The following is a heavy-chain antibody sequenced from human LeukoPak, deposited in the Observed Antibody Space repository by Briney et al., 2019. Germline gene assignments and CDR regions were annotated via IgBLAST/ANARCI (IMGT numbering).Heavy chain of an antibody. CDR2: IFSSSSTM. CDR3: ARGGSYGGRPGGRPMDV. Sequence: PGGSLRLSCAASGFTFSTYTMNWVRQAPGKGLEWVSYIFSSSSTMYYADSVKGRFTFSRDNAKKSLFLQMNSLRAEDTAVYYCARGGSYGGRPGGRPMDVWGKGTTVTVSS. V-gene: IGHV3-48*01. D-gene: IGHD4-23*01. CDR1: GFTFSTYT. J-gene: IGHJ6*03.